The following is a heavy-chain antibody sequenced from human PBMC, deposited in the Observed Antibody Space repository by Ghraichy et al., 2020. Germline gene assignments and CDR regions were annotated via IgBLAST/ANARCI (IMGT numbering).Heavy chain of an antibody. CDR2: IYYSGGT. Sequence: SETLSLTCTVSGGSISSYYWSWIRQPPGKGLEWIGYIYYSGGTQYNPSLESRVYISLDTSKSQFSLKLSSVTAADTAVYYCVRETVDYYDSGKPWSFGMDVWGQGTTVTVSS. V-gene: IGHV4-59*01. CDR1: GGSISSYY. D-gene: IGHD3-10*01. J-gene: IGHJ6*02. CDR3: VRETVDYYDSGKPWSFGMDV.